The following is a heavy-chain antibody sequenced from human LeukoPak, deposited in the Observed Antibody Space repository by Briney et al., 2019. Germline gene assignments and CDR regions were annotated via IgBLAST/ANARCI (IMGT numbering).Heavy chain of an antibody. Sequence: ASVEVSCKASGYTFTGYYMHWVRQAPGQGLEWMGWINPNSGGTNYAQKFQGRVTMTRDTSISTAYMELSRLRSDDTAVYYCARDMRDGFNWFDPWGQGTLVTVSS. V-gene: IGHV1-2*02. J-gene: IGHJ5*02. CDR2: INPNSGGT. D-gene: IGHD5-24*01. CDR1: GYTFTGYY. CDR3: ARDMRDGFNWFDP.